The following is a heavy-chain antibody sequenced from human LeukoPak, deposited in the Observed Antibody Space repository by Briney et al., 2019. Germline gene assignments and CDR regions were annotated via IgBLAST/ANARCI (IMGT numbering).Heavy chain of an antibody. CDR3: VKDPRDTYGTNWFVS. CDR1: GFSFGNYA. Sequence: GGSLRLSCVASGFSFGNYAMSWVRQAPGQGLQWVSQISGTGGATWYAGFARDRFTISRDNSKKTLYLQMSGLRVEDTAMYYCVKDPRDTYGTNWFVSWGQGTLLIVSS. V-gene: IGHV3-23*01. J-gene: IGHJ5*01. CDR2: ISGTGGAT. D-gene: IGHD2-21*01.